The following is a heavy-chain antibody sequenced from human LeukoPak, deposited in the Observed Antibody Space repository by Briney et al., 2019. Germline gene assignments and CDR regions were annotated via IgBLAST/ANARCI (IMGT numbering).Heavy chain of an antibody. CDR3: AREDYYGSGPYYYYGMDV. Sequence: PGGSLRPSCAASGFTFSSYSMNWVRQAPGKGLEWVSYISSSSSTIYYADSVKGRFTISRDNAKNSLYLQMNSLRAEDTAVYYCAREDYYGSGPYYYYGMDVWGQGTTVTVSS. V-gene: IGHV3-48*01. CDR2: ISSSSSTI. CDR1: GFTFSSYS. D-gene: IGHD3-10*01. J-gene: IGHJ6*02.